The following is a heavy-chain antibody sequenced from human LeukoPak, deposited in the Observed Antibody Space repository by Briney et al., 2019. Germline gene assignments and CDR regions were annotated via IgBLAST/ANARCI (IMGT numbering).Heavy chain of an antibody. Sequence: GGSLRLSCAASGFHFSSYAMSWVRQAPGKGLEWVSRISSSGISTYYADSVKGRFTISRDNSKNTLYLQMNSLRAEDTALYYCARDPYGDYVFDYWGQGTLVTVSS. CDR3: ARDPYGDYVFDY. CDR1: GFHFSSYA. D-gene: IGHD4-17*01. J-gene: IGHJ4*02. V-gene: IGHV3-23*01. CDR2: ISSSGIST.